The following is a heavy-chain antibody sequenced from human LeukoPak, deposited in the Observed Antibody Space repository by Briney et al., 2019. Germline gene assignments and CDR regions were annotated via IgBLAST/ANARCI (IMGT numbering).Heavy chain of an antibody. J-gene: IGHJ4*02. V-gene: IGHV3-30*18. CDR2: ISYDGSNK. CDR3: AKDSLGGRNYFDY. Sequence: PGRSLRLSCAASGFTFSSYGMHWVRQAPGKGLEWVAIISYDGSNKYYADSVKGRFTISRDNSKNTLYLQMNSLRAEGTAVYYCAKDSLGGRNYFDYWGQGTLVTVSS. CDR1: GFTFSSYG. D-gene: IGHD1-26*01.